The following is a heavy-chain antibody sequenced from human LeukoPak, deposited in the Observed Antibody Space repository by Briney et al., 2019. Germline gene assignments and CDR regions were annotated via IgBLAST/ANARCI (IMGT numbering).Heavy chain of an antibody. CDR1: GYTFTSYA. Sequence: GASVKVSCKASGYTFTSYAMHWVRQAPGQRLEWMGWINAGNGNTKYSQKFQGRVTITRDTSASTAYMELSSLRSEDTAVYYCATARRGSYDFDYWGQGTLVTVSS. J-gene: IGHJ4*02. CDR3: ATARRGSYDFDY. V-gene: IGHV1-3*01. CDR2: INAGNGNT. D-gene: IGHD1-26*01.